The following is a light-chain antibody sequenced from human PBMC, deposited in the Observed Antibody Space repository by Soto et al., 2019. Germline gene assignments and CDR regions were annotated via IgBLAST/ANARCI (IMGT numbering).Light chain of an antibody. CDR3: QQCSDSRPWT. J-gene: IGKJ1*01. CDR2: GAS. Sequence: EIVLTQFPATLSLSPGETATLSCRASQSITGNLIWYQQKPGQPPRRLIYGASTRATGTPARFSGSGSRTECPLTISSLQSEDLAVYYDQQCSDSRPWTFGQGT. V-gene: IGKV3D-15*01. CDR1: QSITGN.